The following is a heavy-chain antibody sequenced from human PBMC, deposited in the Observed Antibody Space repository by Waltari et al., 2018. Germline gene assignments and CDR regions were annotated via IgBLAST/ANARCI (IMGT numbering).Heavy chain of an antibody. V-gene: IGHV4-31*03. CDR1: GGSISSGGYY. CDR3: ARDRGEMATITDGMDV. J-gene: IGHJ6*02. D-gene: IGHD5-12*01. CDR2: IYYSGST. Sequence: QVQLQESGPGLVKPSQTLSLTCTVSGGSISSGGYYWSWIRQHPGKGLEWIVYIYYSGSTYYNPSLKSRVTIAVDTSKNQFSLKLSSVTAADTAVYYCARDRGEMATITDGMDVWGQGTTVTVSS.